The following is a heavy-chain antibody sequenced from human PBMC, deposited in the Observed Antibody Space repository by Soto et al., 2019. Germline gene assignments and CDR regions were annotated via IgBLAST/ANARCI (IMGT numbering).Heavy chain of an antibody. V-gene: IGHV4-39*01. CDR2: IYYSGST. Sequence: QLQLQESGPGLVKPSETLSLTCTVSGGSISSSSYYWGWIRQPPGKGLEWIGSIYYSGSTYYNPSLQSRVTISVDTSKNQFSLKLSSVTAADTAVYYCATARDSTDYYGSGSYYNPFDYWGQGTLVTVSS. CDR3: ATARDSTDYYGSGSYYNPFDY. CDR1: GGSISSSSYY. J-gene: IGHJ4*02. D-gene: IGHD3-10*01.